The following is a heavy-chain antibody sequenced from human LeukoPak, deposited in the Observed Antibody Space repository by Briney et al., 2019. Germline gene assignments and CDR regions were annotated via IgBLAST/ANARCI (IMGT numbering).Heavy chain of an antibody. CDR3: AAPNGRDGYSHDYYYYYMDV. Sequence: SVKVSCKASGFTFTSSAVQWVRQARGQRLEWIGWIVVGSGNTNYAQKFQERVTITRDMSTSTAYMELSSLRSEDTAVYYCAAPNGRDGYSHDYYYYYMDVWGKGTTVTVSS. J-gene: IGHJ6*03. V-gene: IGHV1-58*01. D-gene: IGHD5-24*01. CDR2: IVVGSGNT. CDR1: GFTFTSSA.